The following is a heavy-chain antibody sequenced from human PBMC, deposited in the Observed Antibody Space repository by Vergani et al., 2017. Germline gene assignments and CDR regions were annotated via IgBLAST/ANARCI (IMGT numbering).Heavy chain of an antibody. D-gene: IGHD6-13*01. CDR1: GGSISPYY. Sequence: QVQLQESGPGLVKPSETLSLTCIVSGGSISPYYWSWIRQPAGKGLEWIGRSYTSESTNYNPSLKSRVTMSVDTSKNQFSLKLSSVTAADTAVYYCARNGVRAAAGTGAYNWFDPWGQGTLVTVSS. V-gene: IGHV4-4*07. J-gene: IGHJ5*02. CDR3: ARNGVRAAAGTGAYNWFDP. CDR2: SYTSEST.